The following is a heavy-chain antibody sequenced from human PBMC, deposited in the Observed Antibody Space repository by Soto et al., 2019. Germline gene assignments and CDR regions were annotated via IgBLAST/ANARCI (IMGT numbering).Heavy chain of an antibody. CDR2: ISYDGSNK. Sequence: PGGSLRLSCAASGFTFSSYAMHWVRQAPGKGLEWVAVISYDGSNKYYADSVKGRFTISRDNSKNTLYLQMNSLRAEDTAVYYCARANCSGGSCSGRCFDYWGQGTLVTVSS. V-gene: IGHV3-30-3*01. J-gene: IGHJ4*02. D-gene: IGHD2-15*01. CDR1: GFTFSSYA. CDR3: ARANCSGGSCSGRCFDY.